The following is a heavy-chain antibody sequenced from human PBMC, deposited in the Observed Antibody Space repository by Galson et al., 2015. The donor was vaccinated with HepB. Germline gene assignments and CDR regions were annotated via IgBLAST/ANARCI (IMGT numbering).Heavy chain of an antibody. J-gene: IGHJ4*02. CDR2: ISNDGSKK. CDR3: AKVDYFWGQYINGVCSFDY. CDR1: GFIFNNYG. V-gene: IGHV3-30*18. D-gene: IGHD3-16*01. Sequence: SLRLSCAASGFIFNNYGMHWVRQAPGKGLEWVAVISNDGSKKYYGDSVKGRFTISRDNSKNTVYLQMNSLRHEDTAVYYCAKVDYFWGQYINGVCSFDYWGQGTLVAVSS.